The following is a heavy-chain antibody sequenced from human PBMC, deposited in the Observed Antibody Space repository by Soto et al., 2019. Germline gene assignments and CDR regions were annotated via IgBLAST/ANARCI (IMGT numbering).Heavy chain of an antibody. J-gene: IGHJ6*02. CDR2: ISAYNGNT. CDR3: ARVDIVLVPAATYGMDV. V-gene: IGHV1-18*01. Sequence: ASVKVSCKASGYTFTSYGISWVRQAPGQGLEWMGWISAYNGNTNYAQKLQGRVTMTTDTSTSTAYMELRSLRSDDTAVYYCARVDIVLVPAATYGMDVWGQGTTVTVS. D-gene: IGHD2-2*03. CDR1: GYTFTSYG.